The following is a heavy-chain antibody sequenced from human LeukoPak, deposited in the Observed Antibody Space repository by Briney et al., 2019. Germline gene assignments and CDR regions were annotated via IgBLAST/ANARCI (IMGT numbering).Heavy chain of an antibody. CDR1: GDSVSSNTAA. Sequence: SQTLSLTCAISGDSVSSNTAAWNWIWQSPSRGLEWLGSTYYRSKWYTEYALSVKSRITINPDTSKNQFSLQLNSVTPEDTAVYYCAGGSSAFDIRGQGTMVTVSS. CDR2: TYYRSKWYT. J-gene: IGHJ3*02. CDR3: AGGSSAFDI. V-gene: IGHV6-1*01.